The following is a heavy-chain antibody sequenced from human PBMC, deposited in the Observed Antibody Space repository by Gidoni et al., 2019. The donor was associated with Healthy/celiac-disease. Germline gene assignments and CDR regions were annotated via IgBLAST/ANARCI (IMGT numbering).Heavy chain of an antibody. CDR2: FDPEDGET. V-gene: IGHV1-24*01. CDR1: GYTLTELS. D-gene: IGHD2-2*01. CDR3: ATAISDCSSTSCYGVGDY. Sequence: QVQLVQSGAEVTKPGASVKVSCKVSGYTLTELSMHWVRQAPGKGLEWMGGFDPEDGETIYAQKFQGRVTMTEDTSTDTAYMELSSLRSEDTAVYYCATAISDCSSTSCYGVGDYWGQGTLVTVSS. J-gene: IGHJ4*02.